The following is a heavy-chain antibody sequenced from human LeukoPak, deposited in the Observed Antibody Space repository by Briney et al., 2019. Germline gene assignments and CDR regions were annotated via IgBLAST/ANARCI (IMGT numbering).Heavy chain of an antibody. D-gene: IGHD3-22*01. CDR1: GFTFSSYW. V-gene: IGHV3-74*01. Sequence: GGSLRLSCAASGFTFSSYWMHWVRQAPGKGLVWVSRINSDGSSTSYADSVKGRFTISRDNAKNSLYLQMNSLRAEDTAVYYCARDRSPYSSGYFFDYWGQGTLVTVSS. CDR2: INSDGSST. J-gene: IGHJ4*02. CDR3: ARDRSPYSSGYFFDY.